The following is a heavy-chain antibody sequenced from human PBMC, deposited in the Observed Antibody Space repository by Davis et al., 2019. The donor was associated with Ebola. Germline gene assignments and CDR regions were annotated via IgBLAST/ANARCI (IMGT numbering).Heavy chain of an antibody. Sequence: SDTLSPTCTVPGGPTSSYYWSWIRQLPGKGLEWIGYIHYSGSTNYNPPLKSRVTISVDTSKNQFSLKLSSVTAADTAVYYCARDRGIAAVRYYYYYGMDVWGQGTTVTVSS. V-gene: IGHV4-59*01. D-gene: IGHD6-13*01. CDR3: ARDRGIAAVRYYYYYGMDV. CDR1: GGPTSSYY. CDR2: IHYSGST. J-gene: IGHJ6*02.